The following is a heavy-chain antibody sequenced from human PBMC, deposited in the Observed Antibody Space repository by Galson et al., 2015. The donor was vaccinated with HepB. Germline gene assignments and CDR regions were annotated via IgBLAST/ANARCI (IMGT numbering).Heavy chain of an antibody. D-gene: IGHD2-15*01. V-gene: IGHV1-2*04. CDR1: GYTFTGYY. Sequence: SVKVSCKASGYTFTGYYMHWVRQAPGQGLEWMGWINPNSGGTNYAQKFQGWVTMTRDTSISTAYMELSRLRSDDTAVYYCARGGDIVVVVAATDYYYGMDVWGQGTTVTVSS. CDR3: ARGGDIVVVVAATDYYYGMDV. J-gene: IGHJ6*02. CDR2: INPNSGGT.